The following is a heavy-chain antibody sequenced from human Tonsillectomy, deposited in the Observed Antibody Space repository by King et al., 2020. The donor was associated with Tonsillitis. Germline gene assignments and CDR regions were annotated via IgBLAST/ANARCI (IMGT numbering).Heavy chain of an antibody. CDR2: IIPIFGTA. Sequence: QLVQSGAEVKKPGSSVKVSCKASGGTFSSYAISWVRQAPGQGLEWMGGIIPIFGTANYAQKFQGRVTITADESTSTAYMELSSLRSEDTAVYYCARGGSTGHGLVRGLNWFDPWGQGTLVTVSS. CDR1: GGTFSSYA. D-gene: IGHD6-19*01. J-gene: IGHJ5*02. V-gene: IGHV1-69*01. CDR3: ARGGSTGHGLVRGLNWFDP.